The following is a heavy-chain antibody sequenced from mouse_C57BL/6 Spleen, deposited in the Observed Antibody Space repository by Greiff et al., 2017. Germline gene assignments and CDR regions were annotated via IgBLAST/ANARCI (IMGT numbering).Heavy chain of an antibody. CDR1: GYTFTSYW. CDR3: TVVGYGYFDV. D-gene: IGHD1-1*01. CDR2: IYPGNSDT. Sequence: EVQLQQSGTVLARPGASVKMSCKTSGYTFTSYWMHWVKQRPGQGLAWIGAIYPGNSDTSYNQKFKGKAKLTAVTSASTAYMELSSLTNEDSAVYYCTVVGYGYFDVWGTGTTVTVSS. J-gene: IGHJ1*03. V-gene: IGHV1-5*01.